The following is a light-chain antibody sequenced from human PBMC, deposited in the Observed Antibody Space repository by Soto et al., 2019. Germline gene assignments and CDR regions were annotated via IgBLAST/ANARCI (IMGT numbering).Light chain of an antibody. Sequence: QSVLTQPASVSGSPGQSITISCTGTSNDIGGYNLVSWYQQHPGKAPKLIIYEASERPSGVSDHFSGSRSGNTASLTISTLQAEDEADYSCCSFAGGATFVFGGGTKLTVL. CDR2: EAS. V-gene: IGLV2-23*02. CDR1: SNDIGGYNL. J-gene: IGLJ2*01. CDR3: CSFAGGATFV.